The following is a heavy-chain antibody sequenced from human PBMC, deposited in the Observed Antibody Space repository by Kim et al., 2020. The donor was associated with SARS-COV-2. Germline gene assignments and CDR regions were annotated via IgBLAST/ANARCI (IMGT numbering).Heavy chain of an antibody. D-gene: IGHD1-26*01. J-gene: IGHJ3*02. CDR1: GGSISSSSYY. Sequence: SETLSLTCTVSGGSISSSSYYWGWIRQPPGKGLEWIGSIYYSGSTYYNPSLKSRVTISVDTSKNQFSPKLSSVTAADTAVYYCARRIVGATWAFDIWGQGTMVTVSS. CDR2: IYYSGST. V-gene: IGHV4-39*01. CDR3: ARRIVGATWAFDI.